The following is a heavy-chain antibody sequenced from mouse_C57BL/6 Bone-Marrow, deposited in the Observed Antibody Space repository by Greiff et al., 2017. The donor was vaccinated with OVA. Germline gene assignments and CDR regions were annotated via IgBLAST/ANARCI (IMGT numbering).Heavy chain of an antibody. J-gene: IGHJ2*01. V-gene: IGHV5-6*01. Sequence: EVKLVESGGDLVKPGGSLKLSCAASGFTFSSYGMSWVRQTPDKRLEWVATISSGGSYTYYPASVKGRFTFSRDNAKNTLYLQMSSLKSEDTAMYYCARHEELGPVFDYWGQGTTLTVSS. CDR2: ISSGGSYT. CDR3: ARHEELGPVFDY. D-gene: IGHD4-1*01. CDR1: GFTFSSYG.